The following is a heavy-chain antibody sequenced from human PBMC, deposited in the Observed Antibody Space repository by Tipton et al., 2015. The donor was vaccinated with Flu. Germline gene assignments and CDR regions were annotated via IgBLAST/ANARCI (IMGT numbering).Heavy chain of an antibody. CDR1: GYTVTSYD. J-gene: IGHJ5*02. V-gene: IGHV1-8*01. CDR2: MNPNSGNT. D-gene: IGHD3-3*01. CDR3: ARLGYDFWSGYSNWFDP. Sequence: QLVQSGAEVKKPGASVKVSCKASGYTVTSYDINWLRQASGQGLEWMGWMNPNSGNTGYAQKFQGRVTMTRNTSISTAYMELSSLRSEDTAVYYCARLGYDFWSGYSNWFDPWGQGTLVTVSS.